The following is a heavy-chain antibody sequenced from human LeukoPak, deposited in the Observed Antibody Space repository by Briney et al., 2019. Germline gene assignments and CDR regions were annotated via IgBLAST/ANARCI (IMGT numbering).Heavy chain of an antibody. D-gene: IGHD3-10*01. Sequence: PSETLSLTCTVSGGSISSYYWSWIRQPAGKGLEWIGRIYTSGSTNYNPSLKSRVTMSVDTSKNQFSLKLSSVTAADTAVYYCARVTYYYGSGSYQRSYYYYYMDVWGKGTTVTISS. J-gene: IGHJ6*03. CDR1: GGSISSYY. CDR2: IYTSGST. CDR3: ARVTYYYGSGSYQRSYYYYYMDV. V-gene: IGHV4-4*07.